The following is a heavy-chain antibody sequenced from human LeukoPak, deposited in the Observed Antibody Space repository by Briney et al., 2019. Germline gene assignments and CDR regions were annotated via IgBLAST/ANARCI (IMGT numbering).Heavy chain of an antibody. CDR1: GGSFSGYY. Sequence: PSETLSLTCAVYGGSFSGYYWSWIRQPPGKGLEWIGEINLSGSTNYNPSLKSRVTISVDTSKNQFSLKLSSVTTADTAVYYCARGLNYYGSGSYYSYYYYYGMDVWGQGTTVTVSS. CDR3: ARGLNYYGSGSYYSYYYYYGMDV. J-gene: IGHJ6*02. CDR2: INLSGST. V-gene: IGHV4-34*01. D-gene: IGHD3-10*01.